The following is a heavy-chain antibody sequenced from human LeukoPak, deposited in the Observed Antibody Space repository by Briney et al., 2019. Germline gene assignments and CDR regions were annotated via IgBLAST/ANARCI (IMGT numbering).Heavy chain of an antibody. D-gene: IGHD6-13*01. J-gene: IGHJ3*02. CDR2: VSGSGGST. Sequence: PGGSLRLSCAASGFTFSSYAMSWVRQAPGKGLEWVSAVSGSGGSTYYADSVKGRFTISRDNSKNTLYLQMNSLRAEDTAVYYCAKGRVGWIAAEAFDIWGQGTMVTVSS. CDR1: GFTFSSYA. CDR3: AKGRVGWIAAEAFDI. V-gene: IGHV3-23*01.